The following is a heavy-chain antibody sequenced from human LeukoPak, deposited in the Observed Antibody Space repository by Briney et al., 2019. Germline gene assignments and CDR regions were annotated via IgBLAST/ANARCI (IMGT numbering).Heavy chain of an antibody. CDR2: IYYSGST. V-gene: IGHV4-39*01. CDR3: ARRGQYCSSTSCYPFDY. Sequence: PSETLSLTCTVSGGSISSSSYYWGWIRQPPGKGLEWIGSIYYSGSTYYNPSLKSRVPISVDTSKNQFSLKLSSVTAADTAVYYCARRGQYCSSTSCYPFDYWGQGTLVTVSS. D-gene: IGHD2-2*01. J-gene: IGHJ4*02. CDR1: GGSISSSSYY.